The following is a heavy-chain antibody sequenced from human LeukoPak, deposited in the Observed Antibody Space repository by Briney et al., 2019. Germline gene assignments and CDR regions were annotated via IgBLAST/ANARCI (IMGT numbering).Heavy chain of an antibody. V-gene: IGHV3-7*01. CDR3: ARVFPSITMIVVVPHYFDY. J-gene: IGHJ4*02. Sequence: TGGSLRLSCAASGFTFGDYYMSWVRQAPGKGLEWVANIKQDGSEKYYVDSVKGRFTISRDNAKNSLYLQMNSLRAEDTAVYYCARVFPSITMIVVVPHYFDYWGQGTLVTVSS. D-gene: IGHD3-22*01. CDR2: IKQDGSEK. CDR1: GFTFGDYY.